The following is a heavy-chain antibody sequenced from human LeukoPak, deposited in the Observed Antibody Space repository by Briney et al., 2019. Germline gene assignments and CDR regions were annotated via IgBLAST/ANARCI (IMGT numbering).Heavy chain of an antibody. CDR2: INWNGGST. J-gene: IGHJ5*02. V-gene: IGHV3-20*04. CDR3: ARGRGSSWYNWFDP. D-gene: IGHD6-13*01. CDR1: GFTFDDYG. Sequence: GGSLRLSCAASGFTFDDYGMSWVRQAPGKGLEWVSGINWNGGSTGYADSVKGRFTISRDNAKNSLYLQMNSLRAEDTALYYCARGRGSSWYNWFDPWGQGTLVTVSS.